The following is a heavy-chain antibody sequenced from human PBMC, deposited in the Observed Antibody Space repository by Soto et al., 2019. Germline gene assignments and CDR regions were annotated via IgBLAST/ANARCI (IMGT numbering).Heavy chain of an antibody. J-gene: IGHJ4*02. D-gene: IGHD3-9*01. CDR1: GGTFSSYT. Sequence: ASVKVSCKASGGTFSSYTISWVRQAPGQGLEWMGRIIPILGIANYAQKFQGRVTITADKSTSTAYMELSSLRSEDTAVYYCASYDILTGYYLSDWGQGTLVTVSS. CDR3: ASYDILTGYYLSD. V-gene: IGHV1-69*02. CDR2: IIPILGIA.